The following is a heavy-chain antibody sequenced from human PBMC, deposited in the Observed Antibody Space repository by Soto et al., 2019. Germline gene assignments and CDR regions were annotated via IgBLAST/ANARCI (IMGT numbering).Heavy chain of an antibody. V-gene: IGHV3-7*01. D-gene: IGHD2-8*01. J-gene: IGHJ4*02. CDR1: GFTFSSYW. CDR3: ARDANGGYFAS. Sequence: EVQLVESGGGLVQPGGSLRLSCADSGFTFSSYWMSWVRQAPGKGLEWVANIKQDGSMKNHVDSVRGRFTISRDNAKNSLYLKMNGLRAEDTVVYYWARDANGGYFASGGQGPLVTFSS. CDR2: IKQDGSMK.